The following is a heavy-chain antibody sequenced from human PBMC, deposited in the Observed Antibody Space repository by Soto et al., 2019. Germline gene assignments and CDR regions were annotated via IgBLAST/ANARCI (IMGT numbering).Heavy chain of an antibody. Sequence: PGGSLGLSCAASGFTFSSYAMSWVRQAPGKGLEWVSAISVSGGSAYYADSVNGRFTISRDNSKSTRYLKMTSLRAEDTAVSYRAKYISASGYYYYGMDGCGQGSTVTVSS. CDR1: GFTFSSYA. J-gene: IGHJ6*02. CDR3: AKYISASGYYYYGMDG. CDR2: ISVSGGSA. V-gene: IGHV3-23*01. D-gene: IGHD1-1*01.